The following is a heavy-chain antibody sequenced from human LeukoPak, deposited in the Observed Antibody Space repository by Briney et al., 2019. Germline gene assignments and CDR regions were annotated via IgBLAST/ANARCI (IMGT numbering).Heavy chain of an antibody. Sequence: SQTLSLTCTVSGGSISSGGYYWSCIRQHPGKGLEWVGYIFYSGSTYYNPSLKSRVTISVDTSKNQFSLKLSSVTAADTAVYYCARRTGNTFDIWGQGTVVTVSS. V-gene: IGHV4-31*03. CDR3: ARRTGNTFDI. CDR1: GGSISSGGYY. D-gene: IGHD7-27*01. J-gene: IGHJ3*02. CDR2: IFYSGST.